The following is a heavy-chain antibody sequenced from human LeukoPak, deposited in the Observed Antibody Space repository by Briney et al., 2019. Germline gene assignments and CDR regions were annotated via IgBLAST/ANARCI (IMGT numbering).Heavy chain of an antibody. V-gene: IGHV4-34*01. CDR3: ARGLACRSTSCYKSDAFDI. J-gene: IGHJ3*02. D-gene: IGHD2-2*02. Sequence: SETLSLTCAVYGGSFSGYYWSWIRQPPGKGLEWIGEINHSGSTNYNPSLKSRVTISVDTSKNQFSLKLSSVTAADTAVYYCARGLACRSTSCYKSDAFDIWGQGTMVTVSS. CDR1: GGSFSGYY. CDR2: INHSGST.